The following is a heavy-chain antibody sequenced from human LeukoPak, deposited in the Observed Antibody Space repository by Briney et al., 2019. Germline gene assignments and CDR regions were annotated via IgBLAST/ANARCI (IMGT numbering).Heavy chain of an antibody. CDR3: ARAYSSGWYYFDY. CDR2: ISSSSSYT. D-gene: IGHD6-19*01. V-gene: IGHV3-11*03. Sequence: GGSLRLSCAASGFTFSDYYMSWIRQAPGKGPEWVSYISSSSSYTNYADSVKGRFTISRDNAKNSLYLQMNSLRAEDTAVYYCARAYSSGWYYFDYWGQGTLVTVSS. CDR1: GFTFSDYY. J-gene: IGHJ4*02.